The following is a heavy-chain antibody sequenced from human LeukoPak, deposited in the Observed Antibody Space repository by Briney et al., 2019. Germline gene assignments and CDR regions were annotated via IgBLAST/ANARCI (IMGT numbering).Heavy chain of an antibody. J-gene: IGHJ5*02. CDR3: ARGGVVPATVSNWFDP. Sequence: GASVKVSCKASGYTFTSYGISWVRQAPGQGLEWMGWISPYNGNTNYAQNLQGRVTMTTDTSTSTAYMELRSLISDDTAVYYCARGGVVPATVSNWFDPWGQGTLVTVSS. CDR2: ISPYNGNT. V-gene: IGHV1-18*01. CDR1: GYTFTSYG. D-gene: IGHD2-2*01.